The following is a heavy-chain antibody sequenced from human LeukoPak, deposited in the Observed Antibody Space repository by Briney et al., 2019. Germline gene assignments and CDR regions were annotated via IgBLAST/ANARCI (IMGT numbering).Heavy chain of an antibody. CDR2: INPSGGST. D-gene: IGHD2-2*02. Sequence: ASVNVSCKASGYTFTSYYMHWVRQAPGQGLEWMGIINPSGGSTSYAQKFQGRVTMTRDTSTSTVYMELSSLRSEDTAVYYCARVRYCSSTSCYSVHFDYWGQGTLVTVSS. CDR3: ARVRYCSSTSCYSVHFDY. CDR1: GYTFTSYY. V-gene: IGHV1-46*01. J-gene: IGHJ4*02.